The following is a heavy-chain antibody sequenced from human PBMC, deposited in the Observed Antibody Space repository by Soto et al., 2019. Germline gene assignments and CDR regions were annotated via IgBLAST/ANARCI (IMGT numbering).Heavy chain of an antibody. Sequence: QITLKESGPTLVKPTQTLTLTCTFSGFSLSTTGVGVGWIRQPPGKALEWLALIYWDDDTRYSPSLKSRLTIPKVPSKNQVVLTMTSMDPVDTGTYFCAHRRVGRELDYWGQGTLVTVSS. V-gene: IGHV2-5*02. CDR1: GFSLSTTGVG. D-gene: IGHD3-3*01. CDR2: IYWDDDT. J-gene: IGHJ4*02. CDR3: AHRRVGRELDY.